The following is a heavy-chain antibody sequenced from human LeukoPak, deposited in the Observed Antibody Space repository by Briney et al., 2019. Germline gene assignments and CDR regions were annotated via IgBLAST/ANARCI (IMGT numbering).Heavy chain of an antibody. Sequence: PGGSLRLSCAASGFTFSSYAMSWVRQAPGKGLQWVSAISGSGGNTYYADSVKGRFTISRDNSKNPLYLQMNSLRVEDTAVYYCAKEERSSSGWPFDYWGQGTLVTVSS. CDR1: GFTFSSYA. V-gene: IGHV3-23*01. CDR3: AKEERSSSGWPFDY. J-gene: IGHJ4*02. CDR2: ISGSGGNT. D-gene: IGHD6-19*01.